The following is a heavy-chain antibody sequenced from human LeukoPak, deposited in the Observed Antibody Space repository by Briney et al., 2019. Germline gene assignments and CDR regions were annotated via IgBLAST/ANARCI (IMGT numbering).Heavy chain of an antibody. Sequence: PGGSLRLSCAASGFTFSDYDMHWVRRATGKGLEWVSAIGTAGDTYYTGSVKGRFTLSRENAKNSLYLQMNSLRAGDTAVYYCARVAKERVGGVYYFDYWGQGTLVTVSS. D-gene: IGHD1-1*01. J-gene: IGHJ4*02. CDR2: IGTAGDT. CDR1: GFTFSDYD. CDR3: ARVAKERVGGVYYFDY. V-gene: IGHV3-13*01.